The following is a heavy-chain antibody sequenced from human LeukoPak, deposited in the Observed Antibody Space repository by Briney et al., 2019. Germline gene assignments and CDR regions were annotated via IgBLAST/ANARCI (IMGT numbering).Heavy chain of an antibody. CDR3: ATLSIGYCGGDCPFYY. Sequence: GESLKISCKGSGYSFTSYWINSVRQMPGKGVEWRGRIDPSDSYTNYSPSFQGHVTISTDKSISTAYLQWSGLKASDTAMYYCATLSIGYCGGDCPFYYWGQGTLVTVSS. CDR1: GYSFTSYW. D-gene: IGHD2-21*02. J-gene: IGHJ4*02. V-gene: IGHV5-10-1*01. CDR2: IDPSDSYT.